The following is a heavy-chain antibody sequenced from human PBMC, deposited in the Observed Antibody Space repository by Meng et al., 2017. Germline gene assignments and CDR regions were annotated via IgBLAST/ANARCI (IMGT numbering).Heavy chain of an antibody. CDR3: ATLLPYGDQNAIDY. V-gene: IGHV3-48*03. J-gene: IGHJ4*02. Sequence: GESLKISCAASGFTFSSYEMNWVRQAPGKGLEWVSYISSSGSTIYYADSVKGRFTISRDNAKNSPYLQMNSLRAEDTAVYYCATLLPYGDQNAIDYWGQGTLVTVSS. CDR1: GFTFSSYE. D-gene: IGHD4-17*01. CDR2: ISSSGSTI.